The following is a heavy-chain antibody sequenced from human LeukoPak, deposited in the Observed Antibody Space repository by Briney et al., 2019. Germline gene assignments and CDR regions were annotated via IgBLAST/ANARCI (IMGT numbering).Heavy chain of an antibody. J-gene: IGHJ6*03. CDR1: GLTFSSYA. Sequence: GGSLRLSCAASGLTFSSYAMSWVRQAPGKGLEWVSAISGSGGSTYYADSVKGRFTISRDNSKNTLYLQMNSLRAEDTAVYYCAKGYYYYYYMDVWGKGTTVTVSS. CDR3: AKGYYYYYYMDV. CDR2: ISGSGGST. V-gene: IGHV3-23*01.